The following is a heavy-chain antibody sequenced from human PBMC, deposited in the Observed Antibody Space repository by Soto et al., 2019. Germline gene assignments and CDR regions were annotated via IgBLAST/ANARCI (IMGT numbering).Heavy chain of an antibody. CDR2: IYENGIT. CDR1: GGSISGGRYY. Sequence: QVPLQESGPGLVKPSQTLSLTCNVSGGSISGGRYYWNWIRQHPGKGLEWIGNIYENGITYYNPSLKSRVIISEDTSKNPFSLRLSSVTAADTAVYYCTRDRGFGMDVWGQGTTVTVSS. J-gene: IGHJ6*02. CDR3: TRDRGFGMDV. V-gene: IGHV4-31*03.